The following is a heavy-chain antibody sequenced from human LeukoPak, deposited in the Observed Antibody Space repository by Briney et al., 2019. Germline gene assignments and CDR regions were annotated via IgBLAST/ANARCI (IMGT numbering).Heavy chain of an antibody. CDR1: GGTFSSYT. J-gene: IGHJ6*03. Sequence: ASVKVSCKASGGTFSSYTTSWVRQAPGQGLEWMGRIIPILGIANYAQKFQGRVTITADKSTSTAYMELSSLRSEDTAVYYCARDGCSSTSCYDYYYMDVWGKGTTVTVSS. D-gene: IGHD2-2*01. V-gene: IGHV1-69*04. CDR2: IIPILGIA. CDR3: ARDGCSSTSCYDYYYMDV.